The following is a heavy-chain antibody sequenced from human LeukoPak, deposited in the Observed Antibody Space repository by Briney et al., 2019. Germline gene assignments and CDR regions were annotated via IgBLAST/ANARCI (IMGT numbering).Heavy chain of an antibody. D-gene: IGHD6-6*01. CDR2: IWYDGSNK. Sequence: GGSLRLSCAASGFTFSSYGMHWVRQAPGKGLEWVAVIWYDGSNKYYADFVKGRFTISRDNSKNTLYLQMNSLRAEDTAVYYCARIYIAARGDPHLDYWGQGTLVTVSS. CDR3: ARIYIAARGDPHLDY. V-gene: IGHV3-33*01. J-gene: IGHJ4*02. CDR1: GFTFSSYG.